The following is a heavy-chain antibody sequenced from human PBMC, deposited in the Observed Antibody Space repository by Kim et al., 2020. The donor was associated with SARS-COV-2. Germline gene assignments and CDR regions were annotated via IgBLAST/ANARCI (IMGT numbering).Heavy chain of an antibody. CDR1: GGSISSGGYY. CDR3: ARIVVVPAAISSVIDY. D-gene: IGHD2-2*01. V-gene: IGHV4-31*03. CDR2: IYYSGST. Sequence: SETLSLTCTVSGGSISSGGYYWSWIRQHPGKGLEWIGYIYYSGSTYYNPSLKSRVTISVDTSKNQFSLKLSSVTAADTAVYYCARIVVVPAAISSVIDYWGQGTLVTVSS. J-gene: IGHJ4*02.